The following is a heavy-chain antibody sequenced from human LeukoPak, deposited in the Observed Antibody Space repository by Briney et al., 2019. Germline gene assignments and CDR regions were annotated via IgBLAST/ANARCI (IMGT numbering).Heavy chain of an antibody. CDR1: GFTFSSYS. D-gene: IGHD5-18*01. V-gene: IGHV3-48*01. J-gene: IGHJ4*02. CDR2: ISSSSSTI. CDR3: AKGGYSYAEGVYFDY. Sequence: GGSLRLSCAASGFTFSSYSMNWVRQAPGKGLEWVSYISSSSSTIYYADSVKGRFTISRDNAKNSLYLQMNSLRAEDTAVYYCAKGGYSYAEGVYFDYWGQGTLVTVSS.